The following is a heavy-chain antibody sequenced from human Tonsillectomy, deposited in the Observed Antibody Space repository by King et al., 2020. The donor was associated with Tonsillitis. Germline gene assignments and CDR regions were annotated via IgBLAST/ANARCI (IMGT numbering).Heavy chain of an antibody. CDR3: SRLASGGPGYWYFDI. D-gene: IGHD3-10*01. Sequence: QLQESGPGLVKPSETLSLTCTVSGGSISSSSYYWGWLRQPPGKGLEWIGNIFFSGSTYYNPSLKSRFTMSVDTSKNQFSLKLSSVTAADTAVYYCSRLASGGPGYWYFDICGRGALFTVSP. CDR1: GGSISSSSYY. CDR2: IFFSGST. V-gene: IGHV4-39*01. J-gene: IGHJ2*01.